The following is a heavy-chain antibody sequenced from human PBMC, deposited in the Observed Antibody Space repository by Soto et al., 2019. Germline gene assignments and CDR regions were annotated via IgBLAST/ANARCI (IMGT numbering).Heavy chain of an antibody. CDR1: GYTFTSYA. V-gene: IGHV1-3*01. Sequence: GASVKVSFKASGYTFTSYAMHWVRQAPGQRLEWMGWINADNGNTKYSQKFQGRVTITRDTSASTAYMELSSLRSEDTAVYYCARDGGVVVVTAPFDYWGQGTLVTVSS. CDR2: INADNGNT. J-gene: IGHJ4*02. CDR3: ARDGGVVVVTAPFDY. D-gene: IGHD2-21*02.